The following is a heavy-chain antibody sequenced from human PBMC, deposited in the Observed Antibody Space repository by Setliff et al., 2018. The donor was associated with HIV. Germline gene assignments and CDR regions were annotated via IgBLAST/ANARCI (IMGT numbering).Heavy chain of an antibody. CDR1: GFTFSSYA. CDR2: ISYDGSNK. CDR3: ARSKGHLYYDDDTGYVLRAFDI. Sequence: GGSLRLSCAASGFTFSSYAMSWVRQTPEKGLEWVSIISYDGSNKYYADSVKGRLTISRDNSKNTLYLQMNSLRAEDTAVYCCARSKGHLYYDDDTGYVLRAFDIWGQGTMVTVSS. J-gene: IGHJ3*02. V-gene: IGHV3-30*04. D-gene: IGHD3-22*01.